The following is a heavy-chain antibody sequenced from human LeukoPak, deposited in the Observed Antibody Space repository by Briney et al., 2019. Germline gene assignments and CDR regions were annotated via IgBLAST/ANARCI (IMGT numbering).Heavy chain of an antibody. J-gene: IGHJ6*02. CDR2: IYPGDSDT. D-gene: IGHD6-13*01. CDR3: ARHGAAGRYYYGMDV. Sequence: GESPKISCKGSGYSFTSYWIGWVRQMPGKGLEWMGIIYPGDSDTRYSPSFQGQVTISADKSISTAYLQWSSLKASDTAMYYCARHGAAGRYYYGMDVWGQGTTVTVSS. V-gene: IGHV5-51*01. CDR1: GYSFTSYW.